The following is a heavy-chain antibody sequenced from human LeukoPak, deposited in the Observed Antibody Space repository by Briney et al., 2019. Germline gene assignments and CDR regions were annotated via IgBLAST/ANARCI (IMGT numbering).Heavy chain of an antibody. CDR2: ISSTSETI. J-gene: IGHJ4*02. CDR3: ARDRVGGSFDF. D-gene: IGHD1-26*01. Sequence: GGSLRLSCAASGFAFSSYAMNWVRQAPGKGLEWVSFISSTSETIYYADSMKGRFTISRDNAENSLYVQMSSLRADDTAVYYCARDRVGGSFDFWGQGTLVTVSS. V-gene: IGHV3-48*01. CDR1: GFAFSSYA.